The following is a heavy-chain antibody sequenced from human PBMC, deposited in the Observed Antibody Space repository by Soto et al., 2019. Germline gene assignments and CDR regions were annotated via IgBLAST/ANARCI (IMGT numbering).Heavy chain of an antibody. D-gene: IGHD5-12*01. CDR2: IWYDGSNK. J-gene: IGHJ6*02. V-gene: IGHV3-33*01. CDR3: ARDRGYSGYDSPRFYYGMDV. Sequence: PGGSLRLSCAASGFTFSSYGMHWVRQAPCKGLEWVAVIWYDGSNKWYADSVKGRFTISRDNSKNTLYLQMNSLRAEDTAVYSCARDRGYSGYDSPRFYYGMDVWGQGTTVTVSS. CDR1: GFTFSSYG.